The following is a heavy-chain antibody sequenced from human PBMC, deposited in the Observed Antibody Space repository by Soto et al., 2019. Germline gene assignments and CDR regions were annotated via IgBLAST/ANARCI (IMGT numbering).Heavy chain of an antibody. CDR1: GGSISSYY. D-gene: IGHD6-19*01. J-gene: IGHJ4*02. V-gene: IGHV4-59*01. CDR3: ARVRWTVAGPGHFDY. CDR2: IYYSGST. Sequence: QVQLQESGPGLVKPSETLSLTCTVSGGSISSYYWSWIRQPPGKGLEWIGYIYYSGSTNYNPSLKSRVTISVDTSTTQFSLKLSSVTAADTAVYYCARVRWTVAGPGHFDYWGQGTLVTVSS.